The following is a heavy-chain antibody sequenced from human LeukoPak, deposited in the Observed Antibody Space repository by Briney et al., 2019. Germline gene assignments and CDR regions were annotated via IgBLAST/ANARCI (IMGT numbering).Heavy chain of an antibody. CDR1: GFTFSSYA. D-gene: IGHD5-18*01. V-gene: IGHV3-23*01. CDR2: ISGSGGST. CDR3: AYPHVGLPPFFDY. Sequence: GGSLRLSCAASGFTFSSYAMSWVRQAPGKGLEWVSAISGSGGSTYYADSAKGRFTISRDNSKNTLYLQMNSLRAKDTAVYYCAYPHVGLPPFFDYWGQGTLVTVSS. J-gene: IGHJ4*02.